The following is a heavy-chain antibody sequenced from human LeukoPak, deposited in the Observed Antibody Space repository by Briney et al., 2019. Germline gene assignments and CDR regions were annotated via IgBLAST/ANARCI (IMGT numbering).Heavy chain of an antibody. CDR2: IIPIFETS. V-gene: IGHV1-69*06. Sequence: SVKVSCKASGGTFSNYGISWVRQAPGQGLEWMGGIIPIFETSNYAQKYQDRVTITADKSTSTAYMELSSLRSEDTAVYYCARGMVRGVIGGGAFDIWGQGTMVTVSS. D-gene: IGHD3-10*01. CDR3: ARGMVRGVIGGGAFDI. J-gene: IGHJ3*02. CDR1: GGTFSNYG.